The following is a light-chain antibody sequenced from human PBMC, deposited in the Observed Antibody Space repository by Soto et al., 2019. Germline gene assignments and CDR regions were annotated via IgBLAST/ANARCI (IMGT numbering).Light chain of an antibody. CDR1: QSVGSRY. J-gene: IGKJ1*01. CDR2: GAS. V-gene: IGKV3-20*01. CDR3: QHYGRSPWT. Sequence: EIVLTQSPGTLSLSPGERATLSCRASQSVGSRYLAWYQQKPGQAPRLLIYGASSRATGIPDRFSGSGSGTDFTLTVSRLEPEDCAVYYCQHYGRSPWTGGQGTKVEIK.